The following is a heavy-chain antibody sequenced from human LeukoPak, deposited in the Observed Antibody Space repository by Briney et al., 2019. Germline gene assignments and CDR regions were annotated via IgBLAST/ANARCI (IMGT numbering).Heavy chain of an antibody. J-gene: IGHJ5*02. CDR1: GGSISPYY. Sequence: PSETLSLTCTVSGGSISPYYWSGIRQPPGKGLEWIGYIYYSGSTNYNPSLKSRVTISVDTSKNQFSLKLSSVTAADTAVYYCATASLSHPYYRWGQGTLVTVSS. V-gene: IGHV4-59*08. CDR2: IYYSGST. D-gene: IGHD2-21*01. CDR3: ATASLSHPYYR.